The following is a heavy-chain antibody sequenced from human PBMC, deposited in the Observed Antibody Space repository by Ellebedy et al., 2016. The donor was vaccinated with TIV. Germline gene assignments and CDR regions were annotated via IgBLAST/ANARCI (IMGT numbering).Heavy chain of an antibody. J-gene: IGHJ4*02. V-gene: IGHV7-4-1*02. CDR1: GYIFTRYA. CDR3: GRDKDGSGTLEY. Sequence: AASVKVSCKASGYIFTRYAMNWVRQAPGQGLEWMGWINTITGNPTYAQGVKGRFVFSVDTSVSTAYLQITSLKAEDTALYYCGRDKDGSGTLEYWGQGTLVTVSS. D-gene: IGHD3-10*01. CDR2: INTITGNP.